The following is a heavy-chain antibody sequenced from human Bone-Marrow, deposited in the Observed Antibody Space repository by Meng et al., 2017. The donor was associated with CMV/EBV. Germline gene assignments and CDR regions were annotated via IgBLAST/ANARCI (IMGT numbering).Heavy chain of an antibody. CDR3: ARDRYYTYDY. V-gene: IGHV1-69*10. D-gene: IGHD3-9*01. Sequence: SVKVSCKASGGTFSSYAISWVRQAPGQGLEWMGGVIPILDITNNAQKFQGRVTITADKSTSTAYMELSRLRSDDTAVYYCARDRYYTYDYCGQRTLVTVSS. CDR1: GGTFSSYA. J-gene: IGHJ4*02. CDR2: VIPILDIT.